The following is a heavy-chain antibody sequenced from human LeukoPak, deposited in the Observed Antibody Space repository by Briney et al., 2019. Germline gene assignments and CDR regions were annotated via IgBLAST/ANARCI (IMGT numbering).Heavy chain of an antibody. CDR3: ARGQQQLSR. J-gene: IGHJ4*02. Sequence: SETLSLTCTVSGGSISSYYWSWIRQPPGKGLEWIGYTSYRVSINYNPSLKSRVSISVDTSNNQSALKLSSVTAADAAVYYCARGQQQLSRWGQGTLVTVSS. CDR1: GGSISSYY. V-gene: IGHV4-59*01. D-gene: IGHD6-13*01. CDR2: TSYRVSI.